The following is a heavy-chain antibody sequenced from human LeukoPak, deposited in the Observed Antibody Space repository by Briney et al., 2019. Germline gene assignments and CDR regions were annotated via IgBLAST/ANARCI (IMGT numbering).Heavy chain of an antibody. CDR2: FSDSGGTS. D-gene: IGHD2-21*02. CDR3: AKVFVTGMSYLPH. Sequence: GGSLRLSCAASGFTFSTYAMSWVRQAPGKGLEWVSGFSDSGGTSYYADSVKGRLTISGDNSKNTLYLQMNSLRAEDTAVYYCAKVFVTGMSYLPHWGQGTLVIVSS. J-gene: IGHJ1*01. V-gene: IGHV3-23*01. CDR1: GFTFSTYA.